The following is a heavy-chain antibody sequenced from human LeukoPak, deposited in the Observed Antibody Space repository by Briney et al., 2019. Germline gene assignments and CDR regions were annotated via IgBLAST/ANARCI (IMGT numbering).Heavy chain of an antibody. V-gene: IGHV3-21*01. CDR2: ISRSSNYI. Sequence: GGSLGLSCAASGFTFSSYSMNWVRQAPGKGLEWVSSISRSSNYIYYADSVKGRFTISRDSAKNSLYLQINSLRAEDTSVYYCARGENNYGYYYFDYWGQGTLVTVSS. CDR1: GFTFSSYS. D-gene: IGHD5-24*01. J-gene: IGHJ4*02. CDR3: ARGENNYGYYYFDY.